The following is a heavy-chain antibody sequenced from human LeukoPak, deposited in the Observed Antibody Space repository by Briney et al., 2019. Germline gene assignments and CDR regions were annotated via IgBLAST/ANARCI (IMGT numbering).Heavy chain of an antibody. Sequence: GGSLRLSCAASGFTFNNYNMNWVRQAPGRALEWVSSITSSGTYIFYADSVKGRFTISRDNAKNSLYLQMNSLGPEDTAVYYCARDPYSGNYGNYYYYYMDVWGKGTTVTVSS. J-gene: IGHJ6*03. CDR1: GFTFNNYN. D-gene: IGHD1-26*01. CDR3: ARDPYSGNYGNYYYYYMDV. CDR2: ITSSGTYI. V-gene: IGHV3-21*01.